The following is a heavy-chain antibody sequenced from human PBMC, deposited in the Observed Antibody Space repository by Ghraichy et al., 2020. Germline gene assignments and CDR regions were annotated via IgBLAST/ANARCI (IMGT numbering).Heavy chain of an antibody. Sequence: SGPTLVKPTQTLTLTCTFSGFSLSTSGVGVGWIRQPPGKALEWLALIYWDDDKRYSPSLKSRLTITKDTSKNQVVLTMTNMDPVDTATYYCAHGKELPLPWYFDYWGQGTLVTVSS. J-gene: IGHJ4*02. CDR1: GFSLSTSGVG. CDR2: IYWDDDK. V-gene: IGHV2-5*02. CDR3: AHGKELPLPWYFDY. D-gene: IGHD3-10*01.